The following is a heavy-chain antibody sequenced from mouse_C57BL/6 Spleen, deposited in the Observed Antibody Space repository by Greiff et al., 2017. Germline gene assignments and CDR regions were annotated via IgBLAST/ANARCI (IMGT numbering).Heavy chain of an antibody. V-gene: IGHV3-6*01. Sequence: EVKLVESGPGLVKPSQSLSLTCSVTGYSITSGYYWNWIRQFPGNKLEWMGYISYDGSNNYNPSLKNRISITRDTSKNQFFLKLNSVTTEDTATYYCAVYYDYPFAYWGQGTLVTVSA. J-gene: IGHJ3*01. CDR1: GYSITSGYY. CDR3: AVYYDYPFAY. CDR2: ISYDGSN. D-gene: IGHD2-4*01.